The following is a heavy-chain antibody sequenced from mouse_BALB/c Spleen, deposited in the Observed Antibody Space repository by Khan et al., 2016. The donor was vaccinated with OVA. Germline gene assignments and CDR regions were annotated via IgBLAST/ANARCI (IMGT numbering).Heavy chain of an antibody. J-gene: IGHJ4*01. D-gene: IGHD1-1*01. V-gene: IGHV1S41*01. CDR2: IAPGNGSS. Sequence: DLVKPGASVKLSCKASGYTFTSYWINWIKQRPGQGLEWIGRIAPGNGSSSYNEMFKGKATLTLDTSSSTAYIQLSSLSSEDSAVYFWARENYYGRTCYAMDYWGQGTSVTVSS. CDR3: ARENYYGRTCYAMDY. CDR1: GYTFTSYW.